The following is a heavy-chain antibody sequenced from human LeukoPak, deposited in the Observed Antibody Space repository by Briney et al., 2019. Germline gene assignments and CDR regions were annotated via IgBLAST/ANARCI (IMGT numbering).Heavy chain of an antibody. CDR1: GFTVSSNY. J-gene: IGHJ3*02. CDR2: IYSGGST. CDR3: ARAPGGSYCGGDCYADAFDI. D-gene: IGHD2-21*02. V-gene: IGHV3-53*04. Sequence: PGGSLRLSCAASGFTVSSNYMSWVRQAPGKGLEWVSVIYSGGSTYYADSVKGRFTISRHNSKNTLYLQMNGLRAEDTAVYYCARAPGGSYCGGDCYADAFDIWGQGTMVTVSS.